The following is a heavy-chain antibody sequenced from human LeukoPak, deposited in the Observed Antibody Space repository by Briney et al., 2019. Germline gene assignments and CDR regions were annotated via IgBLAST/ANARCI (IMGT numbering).Heavy chain of an antibody. CDR1: GFTFSSYD. D-gene: IGHD4-17*01. CDR3: ARERDYGDLDY. V-gene: IGHV3-13*01. CDR2: IGTAGDT. J-gene: IGHJ4*02. Sequence: GGSLRLSCAASGFTFSSYDMHWVRQAPGKGLEWVSAIGTAGDTYYPGSVKGRFTISRENAKNSLYLQMNSLRAGDTAVYYCARERDYGDLDYWGQGTLVTVSS.